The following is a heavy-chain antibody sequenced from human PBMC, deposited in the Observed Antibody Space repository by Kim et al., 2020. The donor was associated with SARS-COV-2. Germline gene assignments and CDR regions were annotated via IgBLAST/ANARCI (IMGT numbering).Heavy chain of an antibody. D-gene: IGHD3-10*01. Sequence: GGSLRLSCAASGFTFSTYWMHWVRQAPGKGLVWVSRISRDGSNTNYADSVRGRFTISRDNAKNTLYLQMNSLRAEDTAVYYCARDLVFDYWGQGTLGTVS. CDR3: ARDLVFDY. CDR2: ISRDGSNT. CDR1: GFTFSTYW. V-gene: IGHV3-74*01. J-gene: IGHJ4*02.